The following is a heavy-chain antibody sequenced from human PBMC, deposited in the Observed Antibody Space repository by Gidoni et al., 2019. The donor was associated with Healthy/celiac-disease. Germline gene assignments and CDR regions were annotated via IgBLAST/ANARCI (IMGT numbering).Heavy chain of an antibody. V-gene: IGHV3-30*18. CDR3: AKEWRWLRINDAFDI. CDR1: GFTFSSYG. Sequence: QVQLVESGGGVVQPGRSLRLSCAASGFTFSSYGMPWVRQAPGKGLEWVAVISYDGSNKYYADSVKGRFTISRDNSKNTLYLQMNSLRAEDTAVYYCAKEWRWLRINDAFDIWGQGTMVTVSS. D-gene: IGHD5-12*01. J-gene: IGHJ3*02. CDR2: ISYDGSNK.